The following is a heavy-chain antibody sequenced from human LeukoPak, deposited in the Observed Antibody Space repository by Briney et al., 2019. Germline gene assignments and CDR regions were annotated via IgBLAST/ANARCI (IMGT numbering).Heavy chain of an antibody. Sequence: GESLKISCQVSGYTFTSHWISWVRQMPGKGLEWMGQIDPSDSYTKYSPSFQGHVTISTDKSITTAYLQWSSLKASDTAIYYCARHVGITSASDYWGQGTLVTVSS. J-gene: IGHJ4*02. D-gene: IGHD1-26*01. CDR3: ARHVGITSASDY. V-gene: IGHV5-10-1*01. CDR2: IDPSDSYT. CDR1: GYTFTSHW.